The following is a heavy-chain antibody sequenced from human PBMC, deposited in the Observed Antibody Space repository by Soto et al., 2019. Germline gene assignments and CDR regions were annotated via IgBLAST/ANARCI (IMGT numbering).Heavy chain of an antibody. J-gene: IGHJ4*02. V-gene: IGHV3-23*01. CDR3: ANSVEMATNPFDY. CDR2: ISGSGGST. Sequence: PGGSLRLSCAASGFTFSSYAMSWVRQAPGKGLEWVSAISGSGGSTYYADSVKGRFTISRDNSKNTLYLQMNSLRAEDTAVYYCANSVEMATNPFDYWGQGTLVTVSS. CDR1: GFTFSSYA. D-gene: IGHD5-12*01.